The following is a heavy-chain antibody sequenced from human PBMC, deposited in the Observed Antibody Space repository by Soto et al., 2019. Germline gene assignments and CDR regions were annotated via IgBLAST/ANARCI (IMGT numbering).Heavy chain of an antibody. CDR2: IYYSGST. V-gene: IGHV4-39*01. Sequence: QLQLQESGPGLVKPSETLSLTCTVSGGSISSSSYYWGWIRQPPGKGLEWIGSIYYSGSTYYNPSPKSPVTISVDTSKNQFSLKLSSVTAADTAVYSCARHTPAISISDHWGQGTLVTVSS. D-gene: IGHD2-15*01. J-gene: IGHJ4*02. CDR3: ARHTPAISISDH. CDR1: GGSISSSSYY.